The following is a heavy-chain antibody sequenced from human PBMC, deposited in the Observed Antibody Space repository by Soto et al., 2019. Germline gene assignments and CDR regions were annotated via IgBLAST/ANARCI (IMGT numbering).Heavy chain of an antibody. V-gene: IGHV3-53*01. J-gene: IGHJ6*02. CDR3: ARDLGYYYGMDV. D-gene: IGHD3-16*01. CDR2: IYSGGST. Sequence: WGSLRLSCSASGFTVSSNYMSWFRQAPGKGLEWVSVIYSGGSTYYADSVKGRFTISRDNSKNTLYLQMNSLRAEDTAVYYCARDLGYYYGMDVWGQGTTVTVSS. CDR1: GFTVSSNY.